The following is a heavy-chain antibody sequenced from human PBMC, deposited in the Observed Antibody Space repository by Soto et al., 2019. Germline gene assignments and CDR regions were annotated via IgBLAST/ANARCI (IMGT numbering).Heavy chain of an antibody. CDR2: INPSGGST. V-gene: IGHV1-46*01. CDR3: ARDKMATINDRSFDY. J-gene: IGHJ4*02. CDR1: GYTFTSYY. Sequence: AAVKVFCKASGYTFTSYYMHWVRQAPGQGLEWMGIINPSGGSTSYAQKFQGRITMTRDTSTSTVYIELSSLRSEDTAVYYCARDKMATINDRSFDYWGQGTLVTVSS. D-gene: IGHD5-12*01.